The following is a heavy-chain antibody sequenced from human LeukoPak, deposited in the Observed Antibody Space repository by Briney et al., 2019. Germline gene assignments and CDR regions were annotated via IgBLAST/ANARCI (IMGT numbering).Heavy chain of an antibody. CDR3: AVGYCSGGSCYLNWFDP. CDR1: GGTFSSYT. D-gene: IGHD2-15*01. CDR2: IIPILGIA. V-gene: IGHV1-69*02. Sequence: SVKVSCKASGGTFSSYTISWVRQAPGQGLEWMGRIIPILGIANYAQKFQGRVAITADKSTSTAYMELSSLRSEDTAVYYCAVGYCSGGSCYLNWFDPWGQGTLVTVSS. J-gene: IGHJ5*02.